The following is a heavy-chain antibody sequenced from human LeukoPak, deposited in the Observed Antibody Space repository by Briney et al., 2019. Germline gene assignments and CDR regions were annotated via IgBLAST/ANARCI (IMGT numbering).Heavy chain of an antibody. D-gene: IGHD1-26*01. Sequence: GGSLRLSCVASGFAFSSYWMSWVRQAPGKGLEWVANIKQDGGEKYYVDSVKGRFTISRDNAKNSLFLQTNSLGVEDTAVYYCARLGGSYYTYWGQGTLVTVSS. J-gene: IGHJ4*02. CDR1: GFAFSSYW. CDR2: IKQDGGEK. CDR3: ARLGGSYYTY. V-gene: IGHV3-7*01.